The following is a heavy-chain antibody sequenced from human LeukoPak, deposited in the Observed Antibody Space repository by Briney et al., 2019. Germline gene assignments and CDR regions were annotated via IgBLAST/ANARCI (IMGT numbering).Heavy chain of an antibody. Sequence: SETLSLTCAVYGGSFSGYYWSWIRQPPGKGLEWIGEINHSGSTNYNPSLKRRVTISVDTSKNQFSLKLSSVTAADTAVYYCARGFPPYDYVWGSYRLYYFAYWGQGTLVTVSS. J-gene: IGHJ4*02. D-gene: IGHD3-16*02. CDR2: INHSGST. CDR1: GGSFSGYY. V-gene: IGHV4-34*01. CDR3: ARGFPPYDYVWGSYRLYYFAY.